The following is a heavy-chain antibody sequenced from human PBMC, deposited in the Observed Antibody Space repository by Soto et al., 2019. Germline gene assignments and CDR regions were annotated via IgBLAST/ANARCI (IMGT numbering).Heavy chain of an antibody. D-gene: IGHD1-7*01. CDR2: IYYSGST. CDR3: ASHPTGTAMRGFEP. J-gene: IGHJ5*02. CDR1: GGSIRSYY. Sequence: QVQLQESGPGLVKPSETLSLTCTVSGGSIRSYYWSWIRQPPGKGLEWIGYIYYSGSTNYNPSLKSRVTISVETSKNQFSLKLSSVTAADTAVYYCASHPTGTAMRGFEPWGQGTLVTVSS. V-gene: IGHV4-59*08.